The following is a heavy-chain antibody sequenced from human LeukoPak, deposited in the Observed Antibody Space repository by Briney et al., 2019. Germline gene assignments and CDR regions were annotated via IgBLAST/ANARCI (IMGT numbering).Heavy chain of an antibody. Sequence: GGSLRLSCAASGLAFSSYAMHCVRQAPGKGLGWGAVISYDGSNKYYADSAKGRFTISRDNSKNTLYLQMNSLRTEDTAMYYCARGPGSGTGGMDVWGQGTTVTVSS. CDR1: GLAFSSYA. J-gene: IGHJ6*02. D-gene: IGHD3-10*01. V-gene: IGHV3-30*14. CDR3: ARGPGSGTGGMDV. CDR2: ISYDGSNK.